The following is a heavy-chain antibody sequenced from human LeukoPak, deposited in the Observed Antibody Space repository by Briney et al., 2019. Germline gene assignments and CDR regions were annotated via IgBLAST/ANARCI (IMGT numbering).Heavy chain of an antibody. CDR3: ARGTPYGITIFGVAYGMDV. CDR1: GGTFSSYA. J-gene: IGHJ6*02. V-gene: IGHV1-69*04. D-gene: IGHD3-3*01. Sequence: GSSVKVSCKASGGTFSSYAISWVRQAPGQGLEWMGRIIPILGIANYAQKFQGRVTITADKSTSTAYMELSSLRSEDTAVHYCARGTPYGITIFGVAYGMDVWGQGTTVTVSS. CDR2: IIPILGIA.